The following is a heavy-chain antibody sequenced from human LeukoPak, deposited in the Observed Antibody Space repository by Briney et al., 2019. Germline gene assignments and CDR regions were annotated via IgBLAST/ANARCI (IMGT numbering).Heavy chain of an antibody. D-gene: IGHD3-9*01. CDR3: ASQSTYYDILTGYQAWYFDL. CDR1: GGSISSSSYY. V-gene: IGHV4-39*07. J-gene: IGHJ2*01. CDR2: IYYSGST. Sequence: SETLSLTCTVSGGSISSSSYYWGWIRQPPGKGLEWIGSIYYSGSTYYNPSLKSRVTISVDTSKNQFSLKLSSVTAADTAVYYCASQSTYYDILTGYQAWYFDLWGRGTLVTVSS.